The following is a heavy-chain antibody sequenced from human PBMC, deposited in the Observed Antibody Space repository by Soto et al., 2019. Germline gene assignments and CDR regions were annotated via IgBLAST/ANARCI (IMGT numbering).Heavy chain of an antibody. V-gene: IGHV3-21*01. CDR3: ARAVATIGGGGMDV. CDR2: ISSSSSYI. D-gene: IGHD5-12*01. Sequence: EVQLVESGGGLVKPGGSLRLSCAASGFTFSSYSMNWVRQAPGKGLEWVSSISSSSSYIYYADSVKGRFTISRDNAKNSLYLQMNSLRAEDTAVYYCARAVATIGGGGMDVWGQGTTVTVSS. J-gene: IGHJ6*02. CDR1: GFTFSSYS.